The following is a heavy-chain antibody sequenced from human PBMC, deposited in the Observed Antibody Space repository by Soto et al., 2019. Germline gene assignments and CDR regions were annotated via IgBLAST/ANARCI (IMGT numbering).Heavy chain of an antibody. J-gene: IGHJ5*02. V-gene: IGHV3-23*01. CDR3: AIDPYGDHSQYSWFDL. CDR1: GFTFSSYA. CDR2: ISGSGGST. D-gene: IGHD4-17*01. Sequence: GGSLRLSCAASGFTFSSYAMSWVRQAPGKGLEWVSAISGSGGSTYYADSVKGRFTISRDNSKNTLYLQMNSLRAEDTAVYYCAIDPYGDHSQYSWFDLWGQGNLVTV.